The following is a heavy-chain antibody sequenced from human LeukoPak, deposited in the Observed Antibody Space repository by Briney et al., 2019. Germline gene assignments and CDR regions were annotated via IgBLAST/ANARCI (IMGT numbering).Heavy chain of an antibody. V-gene: IGHV3-30*18. CDR1: GFTFTSYG. D-gene: IGHD5-18*01. J-gene: IGHJ3*02. CDR3: GKARGSYGINDAFDI. Sequence: PGGSLRLSCAASGFTFTSYGMHWVRLAPGKGLERVAVMSYDGSNKYYADSVKGRFTISRDNSKNTLYLQMNSLTAEDTAVYYCGKARGSYGINDAFDIWGQGTMVTVSS. CDR2: MSYDGSNK.